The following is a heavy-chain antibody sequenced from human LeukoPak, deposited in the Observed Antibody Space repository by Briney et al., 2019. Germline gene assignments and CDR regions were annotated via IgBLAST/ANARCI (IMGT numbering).Heavy chain of an antibody. Sequence: ASVKVSHKVSGYTLTELSMHWVRQAPGKGLEWMGGFDPEDGETIYAQKFQGRVTMTEDTSTDTDYMELSSLRSEDTAVYYCATGISTAMVGRDYSGQGTMPTDSS. J-gene: IGHJ4*02. CDR2: FDPEDGET. V-gene: IGHV1-24*01. CDR3: ATGISTAMVGRDY. D-gene: IGHD5-18*01. CDR1: GYTLTELS.